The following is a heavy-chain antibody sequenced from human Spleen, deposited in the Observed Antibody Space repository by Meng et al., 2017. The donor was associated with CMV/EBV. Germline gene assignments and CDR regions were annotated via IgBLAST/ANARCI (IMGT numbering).Heavy chain of an antibody. V-gene: IGHV5-51*01. CDR3: ATSIAGELYFDY. CDR2: IYPGASDT. J-gene: IGHJ4*02. Sequence: CTASGYRFNNYWVGWVRQMPGKGLEWVAVIYPGASDTRYSASFKDQVTISADKSITTAYLQWSSLKASDTAMYYCATSIAGELYFDYWGQGTLVTVSS. D-gene: IGHD6-6*01. CDR1: GYRFNNYW.